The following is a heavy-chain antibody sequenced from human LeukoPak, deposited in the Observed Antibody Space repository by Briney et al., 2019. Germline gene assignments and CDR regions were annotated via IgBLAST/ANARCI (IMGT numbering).Heavy chain of an antibody. D-gene: IGHD3-10*01. Sequence: SVKVSCKASGGTFSSYAISWVRQAPGQWLEWMGGIIPIFGTANYAQKFQGRVTITTDESTSTAYMELSSLRSEDTAMYYCAREAWFGELSYFDYWGQGTLVTVSS. CDR1: GGTFSSYA. CDR3: AREAWFGELSYFDY. J-gene: IGHJ4*02. V-gene: IGHV1-69*05. CDR2: IIPIFGTA.